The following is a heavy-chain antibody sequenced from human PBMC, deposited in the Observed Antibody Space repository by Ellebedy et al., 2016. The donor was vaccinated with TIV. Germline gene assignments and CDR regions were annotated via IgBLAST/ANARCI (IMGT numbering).Heavy chain of an antibody. Sequence: PGGSLRLSCAASGFTFSSYAMSWVRQAPGKGLEWVSAIRASGGRTYYADSVKGRFTISRDNYKNTLYLQMNSLRGEDTAVFYCAKGDRIAVEGLFDYWGQGTLVTVSS. CDR1: GFTFSSYA. V-gene: IGHV3-23*01. CDR3: AKGDRIAVEGLFDY. D-gene: IGHD6-19*01. CDR2: IRASGGRT. J-gene: IGHJ4*02.